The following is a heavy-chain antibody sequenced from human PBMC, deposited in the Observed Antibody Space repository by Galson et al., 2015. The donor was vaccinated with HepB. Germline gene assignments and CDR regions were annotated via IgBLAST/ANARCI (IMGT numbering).Heavy chain of an antibody. V-gene: IGHV5-51*03. D-gene: IGHD6-19*01. CDR2: IYPGDSDT. CDR1: GYRFTSYW. J-gene: IGHJ6*02. CDR3: ARRNTVAGTYSLLDV. Sequence: QSGAEVKKPGESLKISCKGSGYRFTSYWIGWVRQMPGKGLEWMGIIYPGDSDTRYSPSFQGQVTISADKSISTGYLQWSSLKASDTAMYYCARRNTVAGTYSLLDVWGQGTTVTVSS.